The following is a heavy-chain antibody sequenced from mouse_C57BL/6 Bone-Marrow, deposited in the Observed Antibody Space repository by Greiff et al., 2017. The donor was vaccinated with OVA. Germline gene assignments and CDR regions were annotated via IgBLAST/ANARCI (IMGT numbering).Heavy chain of an antibody. CDR1: GYAFTNYL. CDR3: ARGGHYFDY. CDR2: INPGSGGT. V-gene: IGHV1-54*01. Sequence: VQVVESGAELVRPGTSVKVSCKASGYAFTNYLIEWVKQRPGQGLEWIGVINPGSGGTNYNEKFKGKATLTADKSSSTAYMQLSSLTSEDSAVYFCARGGHYFDYWGQGTTLTVSS. J-gene: IGHJ2*01.